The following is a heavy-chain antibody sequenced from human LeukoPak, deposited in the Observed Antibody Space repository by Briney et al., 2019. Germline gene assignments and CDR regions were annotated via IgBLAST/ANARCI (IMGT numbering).Heavy chain of an antibody. V-gene: IGHV1-8*02. CDR2: MRPNRGNT. CDR1: GYTLTSYD. CDR3: GAVVDTSFVY. J-gene: IGHJ4*02. Sequence: ASVKVSCKASGYTLTSYDINWVRQATGQGREWIGWMRPNRGNTGYAQKFQGRITMTRDTSISTAYIELTGLRSQDTAVFYCGAVVDTSFVYWGQGTPVTVSS. D-gene: IGHD2-15*01.